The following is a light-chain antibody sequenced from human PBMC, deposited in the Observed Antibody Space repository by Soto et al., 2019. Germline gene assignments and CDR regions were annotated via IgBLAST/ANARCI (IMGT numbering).Light chain of an antibody. CDR1: QSISSW. J-gene: IGKJ5*01. V-gene: IGKV1-5*03. Sequence: DIQMTQYTSTLSASVGDRVTITCRASQSISSWLAWYQQKPGKAPKLLIYKASSLESGVPSRFSGSGSGTEFTLTISSLQPDDFATYYCQQYNSYPITFGQGRRLEVK. CDR3: QQYNSYPIT. CDR2: KAS.